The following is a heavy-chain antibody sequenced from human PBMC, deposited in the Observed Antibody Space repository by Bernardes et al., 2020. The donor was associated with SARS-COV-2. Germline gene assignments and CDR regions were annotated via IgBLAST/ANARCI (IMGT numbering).Heavy chain of an antibody. J-gene: IGHJ4*02. V-gene: IGHV4-39*02. CDR3: ARLYVLGSFRYINY. D-gene: IGHD3-16*02. Sequence: SETLSLTCIVSGDSISSPTYYWGWIRQPPGKGLEWLGSLYAAGKTYYNPSLKGRATISVDTSENHFSLKVASVTAADTAVYFCARLYVLGSFRYINYWGQGTLVTVSS. CDR2: LYAAGKT. CDR1: GDSISSPTYY.